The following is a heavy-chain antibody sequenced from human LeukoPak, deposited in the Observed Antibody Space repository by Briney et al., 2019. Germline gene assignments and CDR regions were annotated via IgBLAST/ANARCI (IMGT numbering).Heavy chain of an antibody. D-gene: IGHD2-2*01. CDR1: GFTFDDYA. Sequence: GGSLRLSCAASGFTFDDYAMHWVRQAPGKGPEWVSGISGSIGYADSVKGRFTISRDNAKNSLYLQMNSLRAEDTALYYCAKGRDKYQLLSKNWFDPWGQGTLVTVSS. CDR2: ISGSI. CDR3: AKGRDKYQLLSKNWFDP. J-gene: IGHJ5*02. V-gene: IGHV3-9*01.